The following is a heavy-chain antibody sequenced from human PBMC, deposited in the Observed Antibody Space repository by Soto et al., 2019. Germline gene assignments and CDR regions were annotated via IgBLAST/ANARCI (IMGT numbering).Heavy chain of an antibody. CDR3: AGVRQLVGYFYYYVDV. CDR2: ISAYNGNT. V-gene: IGHV1-18*01. D-gene: IGHD6-6*01. CDR1: GYTFTNYG. Sequence: QVQLLQSGAEVKKPGASVKVSCKASGYTFTNYGITWVRQAPGQGLEWMGWISAYNGNTHYTQRLQGRVTMTTDTTTSTANMELRGLRSDDTDVYYCAGVRQLVGYFYYYVDVWGKGTTVTVSS. J-gene: IGHJ6*03.